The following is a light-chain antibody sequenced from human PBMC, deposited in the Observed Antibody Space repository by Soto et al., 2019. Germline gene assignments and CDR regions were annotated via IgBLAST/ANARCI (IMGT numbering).Light chain of an antibody. Sequence: DIQMTQSPSSLSASVGNTISITCLSFQTIRKSLNWYQQRPGKAPKLLIFGASSLHNGVPPRFSGLGSGTEFTLTISSLQPEDFATYYCLQLNSYPWTFGQGTKVDIK. J-gene: IGKJ1*01. CDR2: GAS. CDR3: LQLNSYPWT. CDR1: QTIRKS. V-gene: IGKV1-17*01.